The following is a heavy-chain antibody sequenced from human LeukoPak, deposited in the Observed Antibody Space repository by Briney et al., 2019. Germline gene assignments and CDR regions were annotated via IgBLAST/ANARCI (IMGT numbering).Heavy chain of an antibody. Sequence: SETLSLTCTVSGGSLSTYYWIWVRQPPGKGLEAMGYNYYSGSTNYNPSLKSRVTISVDTSKKQFSLSQSSVTAADTAVYYCARQRGYTYANSNLWPDAFDIWGQGTMVTVSS. CDR3: ARQRGYTYANSNLWPDAFDI. CDR2: NYYSGST. V-gene: IGHV4-59*08. D-gene: IGHD5-18*01. CDR1: GGSLSTYY. J-gene: IGHJ3*02.